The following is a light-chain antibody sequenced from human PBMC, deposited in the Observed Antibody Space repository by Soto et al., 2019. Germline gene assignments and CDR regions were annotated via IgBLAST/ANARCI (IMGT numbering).Light chain of an antibody. V-gene: IGLV1-44*01. J-gene: IGLJ3*02. CDR1: SINIGSNT. Sequence: QSVLTQPPSASGTPGQRVTISCSGSSINIGSNTVNWFQQLPGTAPKLLIHSNNQRPSGVPDRVSGSKSGSSASLAISGLQSGDEADYYCQAYDYSLTASVFGGGTKLTVL. CDR3: QAYDYSLTASV. CDR2: SNN.